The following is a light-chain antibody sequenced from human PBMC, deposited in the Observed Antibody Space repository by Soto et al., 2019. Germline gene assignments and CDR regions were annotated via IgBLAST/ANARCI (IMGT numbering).Light chain of an antibody. CDR2: GAS. V-gene: IGKV3-20*01. CDR1: QSVSSR. CDR3: QQYGSSPPIT. Sequence: EIVMTPSPGTLSLSPVERATLSCRASQSVSSRLAWYQQKPGQAPRLLISGASSRATGIPDRFSGSGSGTDFTLTISRLEPEDFAVYYCQQYGSSPPITFGQGTRLEIK. J-gene: IGKJ5*01.